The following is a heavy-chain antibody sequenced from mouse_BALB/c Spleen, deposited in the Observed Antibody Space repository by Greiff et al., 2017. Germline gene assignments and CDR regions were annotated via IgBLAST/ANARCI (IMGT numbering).Heavy chain of an antibody. Sequence: DVKLQESGPGLVKPSQSLSLTCSVTGYSITSGYYWNWIRQFPGNKLEWMGYISYDGSNNYNPSLKNRISITRDTSKNQFFLKLNSVTTEDTATYYCARDLRSSYDYWGPGTTLTVSS. CDR3: ARDLRSSYDY. CDR2: ISYDGSN. V-gene: IGHV3-6*02. D-gene: IGHD1-1*01. CDR1: GYSITSGYY. J-gene: IGHJ2*01.